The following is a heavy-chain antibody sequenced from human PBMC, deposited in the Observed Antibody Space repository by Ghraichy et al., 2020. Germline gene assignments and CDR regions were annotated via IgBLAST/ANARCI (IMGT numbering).Heavy chain of an antibody. Sequence: GGSLRLSCAASGFTFSSYSMNWVRQAPGKGLEWVSSISSSSSYIYYADSVKGRFTISRDNAKNSLYLQMNSLRAEDTAVYYCAREVTSSRYYFDYWGQGTLVTVSS. J-gene: IGHJ4*02. V-gene: IGHV3-21*01. D-gene: IGHD6-13*01. CDR1: GFTFSSYS. CDR3: AREVTSSRYYFDY. CDR2: ISSSSSYI.